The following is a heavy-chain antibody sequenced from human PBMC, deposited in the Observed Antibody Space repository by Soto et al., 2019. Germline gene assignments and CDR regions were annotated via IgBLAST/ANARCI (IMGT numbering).Heavy chain of an antibody. CDR3: ARGLRDIVVVVAATPSGVAWFDP. D-gene: IGHD2-15*01. CDR2: MNPNSGNT. V-gene: IGHV1-8*01. CDR1: GYTFTSYD. J-gene: IGHJ5*02. Sequence: GASVKVSCKASGYTFTSYDINWVRQATGQGLEWMGWMNPNSGNTGYAQKFQGRVTMTRNTSISTAYMELSSLRSEDTAVYYCARGLRDIVVVVAATPSGVAWFDPWGQGTLVTVSS.